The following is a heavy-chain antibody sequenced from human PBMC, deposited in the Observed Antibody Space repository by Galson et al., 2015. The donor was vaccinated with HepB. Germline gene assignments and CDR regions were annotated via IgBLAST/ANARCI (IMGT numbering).Heavy chain of an antibody. CDR1: GFIFRHHA. Sequence: SLRLSCAGSGFIFRHHAMAWIRQAPGKGLEWVSGINGRGSTRSYSDAVKGRFPISRDNSKDTVSLRMDNLRAEDTAVYYCVKEGSWFGGDWFDPWGQGALVTVS. CDR3: VKEGSWFGGDWFDP. D-gene: IGHD3-16*01. V-gene: IGHV3-23*01. J-gene: IGHJ5*02. CDR2: INGRGSTR.